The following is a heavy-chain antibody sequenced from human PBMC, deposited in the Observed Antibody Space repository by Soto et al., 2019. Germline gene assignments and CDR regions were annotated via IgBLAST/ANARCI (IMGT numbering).Heavy chain of an antibody. D-gene: IGHD1-1*01. J-gene: IGHJ4*02. V-gene: IGHV3-7*01. CDR1: GFTFSNIW. CDR3: AQGTR. Sequence: LVESGGGLVQPGGSLRLSCAASGFTFSNIWMSWVRRSPEKGPEWVASISPDGGEIYYVDSLKGRFTISRDNTRNSLYLQMNSLIAEDTAVYYCAQGTRWGQGTLVTVSS. CDR2: ISPDGGEI.